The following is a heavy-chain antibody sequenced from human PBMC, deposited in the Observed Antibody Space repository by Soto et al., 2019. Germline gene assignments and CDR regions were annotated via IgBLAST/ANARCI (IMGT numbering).Heavy chain of an antibody. Sequence: QVQLVQSGAEVKKPGSSVTVSCKASGGTFSSYTISWVRQAPGQGLEWMGGIIPIFGTANYAQKFQGRVTITAAESTSTAYMELSSLRSEDTAVYYCARGNHRWLQWWYFDLWGRGTLVTVSS. CDR2: IIPIFGTA. D-gene: IGHD5-12*01. J-gene: IGHJ2*01. V-gene: IGHV1-69*12. CDR3: ARGNHRWLQWWYFDL. CDR1: GGTFSSYT.